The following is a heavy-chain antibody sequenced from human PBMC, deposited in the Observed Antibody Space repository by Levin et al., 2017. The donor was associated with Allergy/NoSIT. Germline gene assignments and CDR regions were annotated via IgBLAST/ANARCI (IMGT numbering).Heavy chain of an antibody. CDR1: GFTFSDHF. CDR3: VRLEYGDYSAFDS. CDR2: SRNNANNYTT. J-gene: IGHJ4*02. Sequence: PGGSLRLSCAASGFTFSDHFMDWVRQAPGKGLEWVGRSRNNANNYTTEYAASVKGRFTISRDGSRNSLYLQMHGLKTEDTAVYYCVRLEYGDYSAFDSWGQGTLVTVSS. D-gene: IGHD4-17*01. V-gene: IGHV3-72*01.